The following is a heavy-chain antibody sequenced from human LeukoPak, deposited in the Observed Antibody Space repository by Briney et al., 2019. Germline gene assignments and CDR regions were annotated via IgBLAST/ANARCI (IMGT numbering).Heavy chain of an antibody. CDR2: IYSGGDT. D-gene: IGHD3-22*01. V-gene: IGHV3-53*01. CDR3: ARDLDYYHSSGYFLGY. CDR1: GFTVNSNY. J-gene: IGHJ4*02. Sequence: PGGSLRLSCAVSGFTVNSNYMSWVRQAPGKGLEWVSFIYSGGDTYYADSVRGRFTISRDTSKNTLYLQMNSLRAEDTAVYFCARDLDYYHSSGYFLGYWGQGTLVTVSS.